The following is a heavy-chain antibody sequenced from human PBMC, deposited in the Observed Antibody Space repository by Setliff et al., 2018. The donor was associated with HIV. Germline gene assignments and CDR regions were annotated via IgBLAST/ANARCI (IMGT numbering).Heavy chain of an antibody. CDR3: AKMHTAMDPDTFDI. CDR1: GFTFISYG. D-gene: IGHD5-18*01. J-gene: IGHJ3*02. V-gene: IGHV3-30*02. Sequence: LSLTCAVSGFTFISYGMYWVRQAPGKGLEWVAFIRYDGSYRYHVDSVKGRFTISRDNSKNTMFLQMNSLRVEDTAIYYCAKMHTAMDPDTFDIWGQGTMVTVSS. CDR2: IRYDGSYR.